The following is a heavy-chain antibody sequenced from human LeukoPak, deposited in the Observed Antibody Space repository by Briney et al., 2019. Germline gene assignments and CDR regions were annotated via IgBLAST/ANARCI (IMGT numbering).Heavy chain of an antibody. D-gene: IGHD3-3*01. CDR1: GYIFTDYY. CDR3: ARDPLGHEYDFDY. J-gene: IGHJ4*02. CDR2: IKLDSGDT. V-gene: IGHV1-2*02. Sequence: AAVKLCCKASGYIFTDYYMHLVRQAPGQGLECMGWIKLDSGDTFYAQKFQGRVTMTRDTSISTAYMELSRLTSDDTALYYCARDPLGHEYDFDYWGQGTLVTLSS.